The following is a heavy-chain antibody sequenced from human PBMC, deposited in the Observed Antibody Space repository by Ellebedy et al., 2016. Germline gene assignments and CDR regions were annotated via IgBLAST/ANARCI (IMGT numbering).Heavy chain of an antibody. CDR1: GFSLNTSGMC. D-gene: IGHD5-12*01. Sequence: SGPTLVKPTQTLTLTCTFSGFSLNTSGMCVSWIRQPPGKALEWLARIDWDDDKYYRTSLKTRLTISKDTSKNQVFLTMTNMDPVDTATFYYARAIVAKVPYYYYYGMDVWGQGTTVTVSS. CDR3: ARAIVAKVPYYYYYGMDV. V-gene: IGHV2-70*11. CDR2: IDWDDDK. J-gene: IGHJ6*02.